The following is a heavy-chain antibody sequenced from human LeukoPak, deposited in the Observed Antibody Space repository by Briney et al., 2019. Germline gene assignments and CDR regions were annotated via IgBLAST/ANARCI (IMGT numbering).Heavy chain of an antibody. V-gene: IGHV3-21*05. CDR2: INDVSADI. CDR3: ARDTYQPGRIDS. D-gene: IGHD1-14*01. Sequence: GGSLRLSCAASEFTLSLYAMNWVRQAPGKGLEWISYINDVSADIHYADSVKGRFTISRDNAKNALYLQMNSLRAEDTAVYYCARDTYQPGRIDSWGQGTLVIVSS. J-gene: IGHJ4*02. CDR1: EFTLSLYA.